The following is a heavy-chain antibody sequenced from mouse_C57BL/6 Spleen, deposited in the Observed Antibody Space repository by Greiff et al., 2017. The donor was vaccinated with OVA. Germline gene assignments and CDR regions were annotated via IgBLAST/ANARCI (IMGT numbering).Heavy chain of an antibody. CDR2: IRNKANGYTT. D-gene: IGHD2-1*01. CDR3: ARSMGNYWYFDV. J-gene: IGHJ1*03. V-gene: IGHV7-3*01. CDR1: GFTFTDYY. Sequence: DVHLVESGGGLVQPGGSLSLSCAASGFTFTDYYMSWVRQPPGKALEWLGFIRNKANGYTTEYSASVKGRFTISRDNSQSILYLQMNALRAEDSATYYCARSMGNYWYFDVWGTGTTVTVSS.